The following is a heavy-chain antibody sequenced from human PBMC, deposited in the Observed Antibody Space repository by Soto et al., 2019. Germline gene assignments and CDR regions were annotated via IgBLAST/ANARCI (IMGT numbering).Heavy chain of an antibody. V-gene: IGHV3-9*01. CDR1: GFTFDDYA. J-gene: IGHJ3*02. CDR2: ISWNSGTI. CDR3: AKSVTSGWADTFDI. Sequence: EVPLVESGGDLVQPGRSLRLSCAASGFTFDDYAMHWVRQAPGKGLEWVSGISWNSGTIGYADSVKGRVTISRDNAKNSLYLQMSSLRAEDTALYYCAKSVTSGWADTFDIWGQGTMVTVSS. D-gene: IGHD6-19*01.